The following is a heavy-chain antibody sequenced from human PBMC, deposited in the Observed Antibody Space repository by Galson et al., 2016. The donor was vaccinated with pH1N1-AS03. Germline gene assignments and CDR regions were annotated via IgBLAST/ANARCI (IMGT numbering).Heavy chain of an antibody. J-gene: IGHJ5*02. V-gene: IGHV1-2*06. D-gene: IGHD6-19*01. CDR1: GYTFTVYY. CDR3: ARDQLSGWYPSSGVDP. CDR2: INPNSGGT. Sequence: SVKVSCKASGYTFTVYYLHWVRQAPGQGLEWMGRINPNSGGTNYAQRFQGRVTMTRDTSITTAYMELSRLRSDDTAVYYCARDQLSGWYPSSGVDPWGQGTLVTVSS.